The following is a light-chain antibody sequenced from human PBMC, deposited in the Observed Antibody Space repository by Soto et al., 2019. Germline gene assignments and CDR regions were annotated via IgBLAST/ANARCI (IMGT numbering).Light chain of an antibody. CDR3: MQATHFPRT. V-gene: IGKV2-24*01. J-gene: IGKJ1*01. Sequence: DAVMTQTPLSSPVTVGRPASISCRSSESPVHSNGDTYVSWLQQRPGQPPRVLIYKVSNRLSGVPDRFRGSGAGTEFTLTITRVEPEDVGVYYCMQATHFPRTFGQGTKVEI. CDR1: ESPVHSNGDTY. CDR2: KVS.